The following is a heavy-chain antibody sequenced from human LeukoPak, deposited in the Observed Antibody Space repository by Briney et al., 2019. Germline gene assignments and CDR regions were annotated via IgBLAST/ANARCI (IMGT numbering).Heavy chain of an antibody. CDR1: GGSISSSNW. Sequence: SETLSLTCAVSGGSISSSNWWSWVRQPPGKGLEWIGEIYHSGSTYYNPSLKSRVTISVDTSKNQFSLKLSSVTAADTAVYYCARALYSSSSGRSVEYYYYYYYMDVWGKGTTVTVSS. D-gene: IGHD6-6*01. V-gene: IGHV4-4*02. CDR2: IYHSGST. J-gene: IGHJ6*03. CDR3: ARALYSSSSGRSVEYYYYYYYMDV.